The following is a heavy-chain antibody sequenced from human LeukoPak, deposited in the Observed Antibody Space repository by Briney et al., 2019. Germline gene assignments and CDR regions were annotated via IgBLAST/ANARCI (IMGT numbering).Heavy chain of an antibody. V-gene: IGHV4-38-2*02. CDR1: GYSISSGYY. J-gene: IGHJ3*02. Sequence: SETLSLTCTVSGYSISSGYYWGWIRQPPGNGLEWIGSIYHSGSTYYNPSLKSRVTISVDTSKNQFSLKLSSVTAADTAVYYCARATYYYDSSGYWTLEFDFDIWGQGTMVTVSS. CDR3: ARATYYYDSSGYWTLEFDFDI. D-gene: IGHD3-22*01. CDR2: IYHSGST.